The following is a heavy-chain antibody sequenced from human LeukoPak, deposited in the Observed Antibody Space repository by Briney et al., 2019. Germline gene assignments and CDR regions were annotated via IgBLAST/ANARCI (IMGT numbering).Heavy chain of an antibody. CDR1: GFTFSTYW. Sequence: GGSLRLSCAASGFTFSTYWMTWVRQAPGKGLEWVANIKQDGSEKYYVDSVKGRFTISRDNAKNSLYLQMNSLRAEDTAVYYCASSIVSVPAATRDYWGQGTLVIVSS. CDR2: IKQDGSEK. J-gene: IGHJ4*02. D-gene: IGHD2-2*01. CDR3: ASSIVSVPAATRDY. V-gene: IGHV3-7*05.